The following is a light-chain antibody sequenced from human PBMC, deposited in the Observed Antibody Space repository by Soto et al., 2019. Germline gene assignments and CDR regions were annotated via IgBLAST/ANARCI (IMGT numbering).Light chain of an antibody. Sequence: DIQMTQSPSSLSASVRDRVTITCRASQSISSYLNWYQQKPGKAPKLLIYAASTLQSGVPSRFSGSGSGTEFTLTISSLQPEDSATYYCRQHNSFPITFGQGTRLEIK. J-gene: IGKJ5*01. CDR2: AAS. CDR1: QSISSY. V-gene: IGKV1-17*01. CDR3: RQHNSFPIT.